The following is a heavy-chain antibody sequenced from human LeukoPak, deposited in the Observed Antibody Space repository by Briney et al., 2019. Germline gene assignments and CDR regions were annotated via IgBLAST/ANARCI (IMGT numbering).Heavy chain of an antibody. D-gene: IGHD6-13*01. CDR1: GFTFSSYS. V-gene: IGHV3-48*01. Sequence: PGGSLRLSCAASGFTFSSYSMNWVRQAPGKGLEWVSYISSSSTIYYADSVKGRFTISRDNAKNSLYLQMNSLRAEDTAVYYCAKDARSSWSRNWYFDLWGRGTLVTVSS. J-gene: IGHJ2*01. CDR2: ISSSSTI. CDR3: AKDARSSWSRNWYFDL.